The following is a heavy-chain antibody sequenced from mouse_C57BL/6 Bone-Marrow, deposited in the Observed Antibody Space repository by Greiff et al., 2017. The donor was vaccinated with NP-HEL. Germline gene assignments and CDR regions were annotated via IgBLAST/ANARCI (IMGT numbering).Heavy chain of an antibody. J-gene: IGHJ1*03. Sequence: VQVVESGPGLVQPSQSLSITCTVSGFSLTSYGVHWVRQSPGKGLEWLGVIWRGGSTDYNAAFMSRLSITKDNSKSQVFFKMNSLQADDTAIYYCAKASYSNYADFDVWGTGTTVTVSS. V-gene: IGHV2-5*01. CDR2: IWRGGST. CDR3: AKASYSNYADFDV. D-gene: IGHD2-5*01. CDR1: GFSLTSYG.